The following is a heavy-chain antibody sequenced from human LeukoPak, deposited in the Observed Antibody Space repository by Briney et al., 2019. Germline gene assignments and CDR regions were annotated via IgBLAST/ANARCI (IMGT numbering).Heavy chain of an antibody. CDR1: GFTFSGSA. CDR2: IRSKANSYTT. D-gene: IGHD6-13*01. Sequence: AGGSLRLSCAASGFTFSGSAMHWVRQASGKGLEWVGRIRSKANSYTTAYAASVKGRFTISRDDSKNTAYLQMNSLKTEDTAVYYCTTRGSGYSSSLHYWGQGTLVTVSS. J-gene: IGHJ4*02. V-gene: IGHV3-73*01. CDR3: TTRGSGYSSSLHY.